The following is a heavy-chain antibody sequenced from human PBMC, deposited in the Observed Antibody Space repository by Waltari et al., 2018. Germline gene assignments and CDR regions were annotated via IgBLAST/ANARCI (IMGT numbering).Heavy chain of an antibody. Sequence: QVQLQESGPGLVKPSETLSLTCTVSGGSISNHYWSWIRQPPEKGLEWIGYIYFTGRTNYNPALRSRVTISGDTAKNQFSLMVTSVTAADTAVYYCARGGSGLNAWGQGTLVTVSS. V-gene: IGHV4-59*11. CDR1: GGSISNHY. CDR3: ARGGSGLNA. J-gene: IGHJ5*02. D-gene: IGHD2-15*01. CDR2: IYFTGRT.